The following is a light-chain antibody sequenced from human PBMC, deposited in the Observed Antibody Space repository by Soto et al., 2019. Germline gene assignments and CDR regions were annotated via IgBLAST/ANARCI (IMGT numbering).Light chain of an antibody. J-gene: IGKJ1*01. Sequence: IQMTQSPYSLSAAVGDRVTIACRASQNIHTYLNWYQQKPGKAPKLLIYAASNLQSGVPSRFSGSASGADFTLTISSLQPEDFATYYCHQSYSTSWTFGQGTKVDI. CDR1: QNIHTY. CDR2: AAS. V-gene: IGKV1-39*01. CDR3: HQSYSTSWT.